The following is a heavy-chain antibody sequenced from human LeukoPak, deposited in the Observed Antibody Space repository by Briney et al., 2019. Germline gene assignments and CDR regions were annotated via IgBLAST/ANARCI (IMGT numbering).Heavy chain of an antibody. CDR3: AREGRLGSIDY. D-gene: IGHD3-10*01. CDR2: IYSDGST. CDR1: GFTFSSYW. Sequence: PGGSLRLSCAASGFTFSSYWMSWVRQAPGKGLEWVSVIYSDGSTYYADSVKGRFTISRDNSKNTLYLQMNSLRAEDTAVYYCAREGRLGSIDYWGQGTLVTVSS. J-gene: IGHJ4*02. V-gene: IGHV3-66*01.